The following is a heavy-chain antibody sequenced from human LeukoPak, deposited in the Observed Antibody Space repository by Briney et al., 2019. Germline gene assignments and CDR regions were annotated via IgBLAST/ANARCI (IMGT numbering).Heavy chain of an antibody. V-gene: IGHV1-8*01. CDR1: GYTFTSYD. J-gene: IGHJ4*02. CDR3: ARDHEGFDGSGSDYKRGIFGY. Sequence: ASVKVSCKASGYTFTSYDINWVRQATGQGLEWMGWMNPNRGNTSYAQKFQGRVTMTRNTSTSTAYMELRSLRSEDTAVYYCARDHEGFDGSGSDYKRGIFGYWGQGTLVTVSS. D-gene: IGHD3-10*01. CDR2: MNPNRGNT.